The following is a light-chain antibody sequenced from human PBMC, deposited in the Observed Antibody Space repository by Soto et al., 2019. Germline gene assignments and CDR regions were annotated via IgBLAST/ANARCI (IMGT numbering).Light chain of an antibody. CDR2: DAS. Sequence: ETVLTQSPATLSLSPGERATLSCRARQDINRYLAWYQQKPGQAPRLLIYDASNRATDIPARFSGSGFGTDFTLTISSLEPEDFAVYYCQQRKNWPPITFGQGTRLEIK. CDR3: QQRKNWPPIT. CDR1: QDINRY. V-gene: IGKV3-11*01. J-gene: IGKJ5*01.